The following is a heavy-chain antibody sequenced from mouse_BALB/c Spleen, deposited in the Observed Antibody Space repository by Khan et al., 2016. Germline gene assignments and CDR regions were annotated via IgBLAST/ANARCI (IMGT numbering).Heavy chain of an antibody. CDR2: INPSNNYI. J-gene: IGHJ3*01. Sequence: QMQLEESGAELARPGASVKMSCKTSGYTFTSYTMHWVKQRPGQGLEWIGYINPSNNYIDYNQKFKDKATFTADKSSTTAYMQLSSLTSEDSAVYYCARRVSMITTGLAYWGQGTLVTVSA. V-gene: IGHV1-4*01. CDR1: GYTFTSYT. CDR3: ARRVSMITTGLAY. D-gene: IGHD2-4*01.